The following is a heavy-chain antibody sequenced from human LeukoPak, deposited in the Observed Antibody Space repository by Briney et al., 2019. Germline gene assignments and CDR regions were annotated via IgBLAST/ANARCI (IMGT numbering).Heavy chain of an antibody. J-gene: IGHJ6*03. Sequence: SETLSLTCTVSSGSISSYYWSWIRQPPGKGLEWVGYTHYSGSPNYNPSLTSRVTISVDTSRNQFSRKLSSVTAADTAVYYCAREGGYCTNGVCYYYYYYYMDVWGKGTTVTVSS. V-gene: IGHV4-59*12. CDR2: THYSGSP. CDR1: SGSISSYY. CDR3: AREGGYCTNGVCYYYYYYYMDV. D-gene: IGHD2-8*01.